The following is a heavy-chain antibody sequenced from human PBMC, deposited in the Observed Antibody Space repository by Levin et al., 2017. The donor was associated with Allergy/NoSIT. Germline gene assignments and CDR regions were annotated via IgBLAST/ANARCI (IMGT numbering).Heavy chain of an antibody. V-gene: IGHV1-46*01. CDR3: ARVGSSWYSNWYFDL. D-gene: IGHD6-13*01. Sequence: ASVKVSCEASGYTFTSYYMHWVRQAPGQGLEWMGIINPSGGTTNYAQTFQGRVTITRDTSTSTVYMELSSLRSEDTAVYYCARVGSSWYSNWYFDLWGRGTLVTVSS. J-gene: IGHJ2*01. CDR2: INPSGGTT. CDR1: GYTFTSYY.